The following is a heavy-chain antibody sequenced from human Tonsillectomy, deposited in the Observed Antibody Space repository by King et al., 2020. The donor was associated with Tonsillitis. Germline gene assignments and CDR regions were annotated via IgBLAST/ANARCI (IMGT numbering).Heavy chain of an antibody. D-gene: IGHD3-10*01. CDR2: SYYSGST. Sequence: VQLQQSGPGLVKPSETLSLTCAVSGGSISSYYWSWIRQPPGKGLEWIGHSYYSGSTNYNPSLKNRVTISVDTSKNQISLALTSVTAADTAVYYCARLKDRGPLWRYSWFDSWGQGILVTVSS. CDR1: GGSISSYY. V-gene: IGHV4-59*01. J-gene: IGHJ5*01. CDR3: ARLKDRGPLWRYSWFDS.